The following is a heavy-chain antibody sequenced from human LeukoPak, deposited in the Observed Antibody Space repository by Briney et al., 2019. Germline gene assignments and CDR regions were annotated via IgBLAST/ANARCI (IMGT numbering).Heavy chain of an antibody. CDR2: ISYDGSNK. CDR1: GFTFSTYG. CDR3: ARAGAAAGTHFDY. D-gene: IGHD6-13*01. Sequence: PGGSLRLSCAASGFTFSTYGMHWVRRAPGKGLEWVAVISYDGSNKYYADSVKGRFTISRDNSKNTLYLQMNTLRTEDTAVYYCARAGAAAGTHFDYWGQGTLVTVSS. V-gene: IGHV3-30*03. J-gene: IGHJ4*02.